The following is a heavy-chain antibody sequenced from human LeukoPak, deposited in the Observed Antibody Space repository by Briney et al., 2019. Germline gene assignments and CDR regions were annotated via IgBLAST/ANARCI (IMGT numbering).Heavy chain of an antibody. J-gene: IGHJ6*03. CDR2: IYPGDSDT. V-gene: IGHV5-51*01. CDR1: GYSFTSYW. D-gene: IGHD6-13*01. Sequence: GESLRISCKGSGYSFTSYWIGWVRQMPGKGLEWMGIIYPGDSDTRYSPSFQGQVTISADKSISTAYLQWSSLKASDTAMYYCARQFRSRYRSGRHHPDYYYMDVWGKGTTVTISS. CDR3: ARQFRSRYRSGRHHPDYYYMDV.